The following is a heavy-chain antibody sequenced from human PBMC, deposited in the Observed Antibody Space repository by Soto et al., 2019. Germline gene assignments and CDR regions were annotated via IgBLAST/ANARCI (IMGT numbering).Heavy chain of an antibody. CDR1: GFTFSSYG. CDR2: IWYDGSNK. CDR3: ARAYYYDSSGYSDY. J-gene: IGHJ4*02. Sequence: GESLKISCAASGFTFSSYGMHWVRQAPGKGLEWVAVIWYDGSNKYYADSVKGRFTISRDNSKNTLYLQMNSLRAEDTAVYYCARAYYYDSSGYSDYWGQGTLVTVYS. D-gene: IGHD3-22*01. V-gene: IGHV3-33*01.